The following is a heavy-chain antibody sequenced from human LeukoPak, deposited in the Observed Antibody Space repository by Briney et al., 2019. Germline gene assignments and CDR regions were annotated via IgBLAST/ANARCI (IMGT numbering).Heavy chain of an antibody. J-gene: IGHJ6*03. Sequence: SETLSLTCTVSGGSISSSGYYWGWIRQSPGEGLEWIGNIYYSGITYYNPSLKSRVTISVDTSKNQFSLKLSSVTAADTAVYYCARVIPVATRYYYYYYMDVWGKGTTVTVSS. D-gene: IGHD5-12*01. CDR2: IYYSGIT. CDR1: GGSISSSGYY. CDR3: ARVIPVATRYYYYYYMDV. V-gene: IGHV4-39*07.